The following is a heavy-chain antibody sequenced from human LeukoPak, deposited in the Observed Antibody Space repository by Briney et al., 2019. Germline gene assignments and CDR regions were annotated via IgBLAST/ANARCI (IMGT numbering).Heavy chain of an antibody. CDR3: AIVATTQNSAEYFQH. J-gene: IGHJ1*01. CDR1: GCTFTSYD. CDR2: MNPNSGNT. Sequence: ASVKVSCKASGCTFTSYDINWVRQATGQGLEWMGWMNPNSGNTGYAQKFQGRVNMTRNTSISTAYMELSSLRSEDTAVYYCAIVATTQNSAEYFQHWGQGTLVTVSS. D-gene: IGHD5-12*01. V-gene: IGHV1-8*01.